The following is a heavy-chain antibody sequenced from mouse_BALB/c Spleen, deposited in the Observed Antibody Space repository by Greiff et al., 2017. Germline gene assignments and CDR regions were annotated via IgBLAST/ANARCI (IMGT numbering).Heavy chain of an antibody. CDR3: ARTATLYAMDY. Sequence: VQLQQSGAELAKPGASVKMSCKASGYTFTSYWMHWVKQRPGQGLEWIGYINPSTGYTEYNQKFKDKATLTADKSSSTAYMQLSSLTSEDSAVYYCARTATLYAMDYWGQGTSVTVSS. CDR2: INPSTGYT. V-gene: IGHV1-7*01. J-gene: IGHJ4*01. CDR1: GYTFTSYW. D-gene: IGHD1-2*01.